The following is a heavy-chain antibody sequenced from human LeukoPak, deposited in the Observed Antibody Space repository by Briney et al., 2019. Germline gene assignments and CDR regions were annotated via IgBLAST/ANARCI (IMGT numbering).Heavy chain of an antibody. Sequence: GGSLRLSCAASGFSFSNYWMTWVRQAPGKGLEWVANIKEDGSDKHYLDSVKGRFTISRDNADNSMYLQMNSLRAEDTAVYYCAKDRGDYSSSFDYWGQGTLVTVSS. CDR1: GFSFSNYW. J-gene: IGHJ4*02. CDR3: AKDRGDYSSSFDY. CDR2: IKEDGSDK. D-gene: IGHD6-6*01. V-gene: IGHV3-7*01.